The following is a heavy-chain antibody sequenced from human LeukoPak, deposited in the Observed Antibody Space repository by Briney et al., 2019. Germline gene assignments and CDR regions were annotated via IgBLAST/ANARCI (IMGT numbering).Heavy chain of an antibody. J-gene: IGHJ5*02. CDR2: IKQDGSEK. CDR1: GFTFSSYW. D-gene: IGHD2-15*01. V-gene: IGHV3-7*03. CDR3: ARVVVVVAATWFDP. Sequence: GGSLRLSCAASGFTFSSYWMSWVRQAPGKGLEWVANIKQDGSEKYYVDSVKGRFTISRDNAKNSLYLQMNSLRAEDTAVYYCARVVVVVAATWFDPWGQGTLVSVSS.